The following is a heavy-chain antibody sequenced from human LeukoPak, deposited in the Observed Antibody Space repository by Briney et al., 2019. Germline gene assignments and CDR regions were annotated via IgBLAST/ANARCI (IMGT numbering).Heavy chain of an antibody. CDR2: IYTSGST. Sequence: PSETLSLTCTVSGGSISSYYWSWIRQPAGKGLEWIGRIYTSGSTNYNPSLKSRVTMSVDTSKNQFSLKLSSVTAADTAVYYCARGEGVATTHLCYYYYMDVWGKGTTVTVSS. CDR1: GGSISSYY. CDR3: ARGEGVATTHLCYYYYMDV. V-gene: IGHV4-4*07. J-gene: IGHJ6*03. D-gene: IGHD5-12*01.